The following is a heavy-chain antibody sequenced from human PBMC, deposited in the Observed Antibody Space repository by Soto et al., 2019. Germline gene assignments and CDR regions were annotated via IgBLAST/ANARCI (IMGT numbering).Heavy chain of an antibody. CDR2: MNPNSGNI. V-gene: IGHV1-8*01. CDR1: GYTFNRHD. CDR3: AREGLYGSIQDNTFDI. D-gene: IGHD6-19*01. J-gene: IGHJ3*02. Sequence: QVQLVQSGAEVKRSGASVRISCKASGYTFNRHDINWVRQATGQGPEWIGWMNPNSGNIGYAQKFQGRVTMTRDSSITTAYMDLSSLTSEDTAIYYCAREGLYGSIQDNTFDIWGQGTMVSVSS.